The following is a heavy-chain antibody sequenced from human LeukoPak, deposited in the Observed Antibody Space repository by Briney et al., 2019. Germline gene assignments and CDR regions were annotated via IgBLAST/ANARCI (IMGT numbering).Heavy chain of an antibody. V-gene: IGHV1-46*01. Sequence: GASVKVSCKVSGYTLTELSMHWVRQAPGQGLEWMGIINPSGGSTSYAQKFQGRVTMTRDTSTSTVYMELSSLRSEDTAVYYCARAELLTTDGTYYYGMDVWGQGTTVTVSS. CDR3: ARAELLTTDGTYYYGMDV. J-gene: IGHJ6*02. CDR1: GYTLTELS. D-gene: IGHD1-26*01. CDR2: INPSGGST.